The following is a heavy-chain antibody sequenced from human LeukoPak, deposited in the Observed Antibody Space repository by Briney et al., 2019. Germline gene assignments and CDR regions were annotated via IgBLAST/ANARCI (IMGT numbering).Heavy chain of an antibody. D-gene: IGHD5-18*01. J-gene: IGHJ4*02. V-gene: IGHV4-59*01. CDR1: GGSISSYY. Sequence: SETLSLTCTVSGGSISSYYWTWIRQPPGKGLEWIGYVYYSGSTNYNPSLKSRVTISVDTSKNQFSLKLSSVTAADTAVYYCARDKWGYSEYYFDCWGQGTLVTVSS. CDR3: ARDKWGYSEYYFDC. CDR2: VYYSGST.